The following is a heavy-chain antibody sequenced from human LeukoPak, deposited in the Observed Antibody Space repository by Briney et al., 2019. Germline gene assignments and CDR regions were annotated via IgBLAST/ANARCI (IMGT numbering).Heavy chain of an antibody. CDR2: INHSGST. J-gene: IGHJ4*02. D-gene: IGHD3-3*01. CDR1: GGSFSGYY. Sequence: SETLSLTCAVYGGSFSGYYWSWIRQPPGKGLEWIGEINHSGSTNYNSSLKSRVTISVDTSKNQFSLKLSSVTAADTAVYYCARRSYDFWSGEWADYWGQGTLVTVSS. CDR3: ARRSYDFWSGEWADY. V-gene: IGHV4-34*01.